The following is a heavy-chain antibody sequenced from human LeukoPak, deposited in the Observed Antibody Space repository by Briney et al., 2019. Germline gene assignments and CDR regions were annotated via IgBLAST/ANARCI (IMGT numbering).Heavy chain of an antibody. CDR1: GYTFTGYY. D-gene: IGHD5-18*01. CDR2: INPNSGGT. J-gene: IGHJ6*03. CDR3: ARRYSYGYDYYYYYMDV. Sequence: GASVKVSCKASGYTFTGYYMHWVRQAPGQGLEWMGWINPNSGGTNYAQKFQGRVTMTRDTSISTAYMELSRLRSDDTAVYYCARRYSYGYDYYYYYMDVWGRGTTVTVSS. V-gene: IGHV1-2*02.